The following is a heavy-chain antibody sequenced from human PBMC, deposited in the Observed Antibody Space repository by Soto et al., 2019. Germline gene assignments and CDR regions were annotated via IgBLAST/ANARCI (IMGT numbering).Heavy chain of an antibody. CDR1: GGSFSGYY. CDR3: GNAIAVAGKAEYFQH. CDR2: INHSGST. J-gene: IGHJ1*01. Sequence: PSETLSLTCAVYGGSFSGYYWSWIRQPPGKGLEWIGEINHSGSTNYNPSLKSRVTISVDTSKNQFSLKLSSVTAADTAVYYCGNAIAVAGKAEYFQHWGQGTLVTVSS. D-gene: IGHD6-19*01. V-gene: IGHV4-34*01.